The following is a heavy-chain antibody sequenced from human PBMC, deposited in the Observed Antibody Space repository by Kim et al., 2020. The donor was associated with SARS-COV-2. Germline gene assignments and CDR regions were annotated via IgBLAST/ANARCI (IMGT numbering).Heavy chain of an antibody. CDR2: IYYSGST. V-gene: IGHV4-39*01. CDR3: ARSRGYYGSGSYPYAFDY. D-gene: IGHD3-10*01. J-gene: IGHJ4*02. CDR1: GGSISSSSYY. Sequence: SETLSLTCTVSGGSISSSSYYWGWIRQPPGKGLEWIGSIYYSGSTYYNPSLKSRVTISVDTSKNQFSLKLSSVTAADTAVYYCARSRGYYGSGSYPYAFDYWGQGTLVTVSS.